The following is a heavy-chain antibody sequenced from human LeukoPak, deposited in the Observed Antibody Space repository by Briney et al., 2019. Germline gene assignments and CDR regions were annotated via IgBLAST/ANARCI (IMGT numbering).Heavy chain of an antibody. CDR3: ARVGSGPLTPYYYYYYYMDV. Sequence: GGSLRLSCAASGFTFSDYNMRWIRQAPGKGLEWVSYISSSGSTIYYADSVKGRFTISRDNAKNSLYLQMNSLRAEDTAVYYCARVGSGPLTPYYYYYYYMDVWGKGTTVTVSS. J-gene: IGHJ6*03. V-gene: IGHV3-11*04. CDR2: ISSSGSTI. D-gene: IGHD6-19*01. CDR1: GFTFSDYN.